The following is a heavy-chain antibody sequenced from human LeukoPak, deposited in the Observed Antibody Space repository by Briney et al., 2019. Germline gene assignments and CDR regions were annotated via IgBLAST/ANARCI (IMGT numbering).Heavy chain of an antibody. CDR2: ISGGGSST. CDR3: ANGRDSSSQSRANWFDP. D-gene: IGHD6-13*01. J-gene: IGHJ5*02. V-gene: IGHV3-23*01. CDR1: GFTFSSYA. Sequence: PGGSLRLSCAASGFTFSSYAMSWVRQAPGKGLEWVSIISGGGSSTYYADSVKGRFTISRDNSKNTLYLQMSRLRAEDTAVYYCANGRDSSSQSRANWFDPWGQGTLVTVSS.